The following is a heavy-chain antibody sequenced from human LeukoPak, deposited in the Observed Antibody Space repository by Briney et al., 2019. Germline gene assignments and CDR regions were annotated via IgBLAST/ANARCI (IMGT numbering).Heavy chain of an antibody. CDR3: ARHKISVAGTRDFYY. CDR1: GGSISSSSYY. CDR2: IYYSGST. V-gene: IGHV4-39*01. D-gene: IGHD6-19*01. Sequence: SEALSLTCTVSGGSISSSSYYWGWIRQPPGKGLEWIGSIYYSGSTYYNPSLKSRVTISVDTSKNQFSLKLSSVSAADTAVYYCARHKISVAGTRDFYYWVQGTLVTVSS. J-gene: IGHJ4*02.